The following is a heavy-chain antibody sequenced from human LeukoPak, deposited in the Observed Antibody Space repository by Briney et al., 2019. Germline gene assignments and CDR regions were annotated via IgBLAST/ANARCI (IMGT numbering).Heavy chain of an antibody. J-gene: IGHJ4*02. Sequence: SSETLSLTCSVSGGSISGRSYYWGWIRQPPGKGLEWIGSFYYTGITYFNPSLKGRVTVSVDTSRKHFSLKLSSVTAADTAVYYCARRTLGLWFGDDWGQGTLVTVSS. CDR2: FYYTGIT. D-gene: IGHD3-10*01. CDR1: GGSISGRSYY. CDR3: ARRTLGLWFGDD. V-gene: IGHV4-39*02.